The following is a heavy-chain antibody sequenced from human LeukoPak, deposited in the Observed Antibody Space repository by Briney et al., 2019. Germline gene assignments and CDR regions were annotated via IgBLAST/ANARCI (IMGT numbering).Heavy chain of an antibody. D-gene: IGHD6-19*01. V-gene: IGHV4-39*01. CDR2: IYYSGST. J-gene: IGHJ4*02. CDR1: GGSISSSSYY. CDR3: ARGQWLAGDFDY. Sequence: PSETLSLTCTVSGGSISSSSYYWGWIRQPPGKGLEWIGSIYYSGSTYYNPSLKSRVTISVDTSKNQFSLKLSSVTAADTAVYYCARGQWLAGDFDYGGQGTLVTVSS.